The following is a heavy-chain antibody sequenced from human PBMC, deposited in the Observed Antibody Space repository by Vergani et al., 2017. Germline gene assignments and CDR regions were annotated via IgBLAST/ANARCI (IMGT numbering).Heavy chain of an antibody. CDR1: GFTSAGYA. V-gene: IGHV3-9*02. J-gene: IGHJ5*02. D-gene: IGHD6-6*01. Sequence: EVQLEESGGGLVLPGRSLRLSCVASGFTSAGYAMHWVRHAPGKGLEWVSGISWNSNSIGYADSVKGRFTISRDNAKNSLYLQMNSLRAEDTALYYGAKDLGTSSGGGWFDPWGQGTLVTVSS. CDR3: AKDLGTSSGGGWFDP. CDR2: ISWNSNSI.